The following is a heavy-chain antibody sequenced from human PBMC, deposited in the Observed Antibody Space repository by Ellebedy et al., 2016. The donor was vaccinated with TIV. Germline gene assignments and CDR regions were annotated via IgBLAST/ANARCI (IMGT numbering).Heavy chain of an antibody. CDR2: VYYSGNT. J-gene: IGHJ4*02. V-gene: IGHV4-39*07. CDR1: GGSLSNYPYY. Sequence: SETLSLTCTVSGGSLSNYPYYWGWIRQSPGKGLEWIGTVYYSGNTYYNPSLKSRVTMSVDTSKNQFSLRLNSVTAADTAVYYCARVNWFGELGGYLDSWGQGTLVTVSS. CDR3: ARVNWFGELGGYLDS. D-gene: IGHD3-10*01.